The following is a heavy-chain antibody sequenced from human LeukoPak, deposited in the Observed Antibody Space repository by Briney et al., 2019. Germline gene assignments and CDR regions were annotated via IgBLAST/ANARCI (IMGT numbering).Heavy chain of an antibody. CDR2: IKQDGSEK. V-gene: IGHV3-7*01. CDR3: ARDLASDYYDSSGYYGDAFDI. CDR1: GFTFSSYW. Sequence: PGGSLRLSCAASGFTFSSYWMSWVRQAPGKGLEWVANIKQDGSEKYYVDSVKGRFTISRDNAKNSLYLQMNSLRAEDTAVYYCARDLASDYYDSSGYYGDAFDIWGQGTMVTVSS. J-gene: IGHJ3*02. D-gene: IGHD3-22*01.